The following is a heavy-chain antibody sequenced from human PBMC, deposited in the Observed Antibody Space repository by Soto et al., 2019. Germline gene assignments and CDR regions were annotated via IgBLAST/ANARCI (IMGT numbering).Heavy chain of an antibody. CDR2: IYYSGST. V-gene: IGHV4-31*03. CDR3: ARVGWGGTNWFDP. D-gene: IGHD7-27*01. Sequence: SETLSLTCTVSGGSISSGGYYWSWIRQHPGKGLEWIGYIYYSGSTYYNPSLKSRVTISVDTSKNQFSLKLSSVTAADTAVYYCARVGWGGTNWFDPWGQGTLVTVSS. J-gene: IGHJ5*02. CDR1: GGSISSGGYY.